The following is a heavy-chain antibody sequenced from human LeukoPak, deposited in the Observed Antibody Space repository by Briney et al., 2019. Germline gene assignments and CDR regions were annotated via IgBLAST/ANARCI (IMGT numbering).Heavy chain of an antibody. V-gene: IGHV4-59*01. CDR3: ARDRRGYDFWSGYDY. Sequence: PSETLSLTCTVSGGSISSYYWSWIRQPPGKGLEWIGYIYYSGSTNYNPSLKSRVTISVDTSKNQFSLKLSSVTAADTAVYYCARDRRGYDFWSGYDYWGQGTLVTVSS. CDR1: GGSISSYY. D-gene: IGHD3-3*01. J-gene: IGHJ4*02. CDR2: IYYSGST.